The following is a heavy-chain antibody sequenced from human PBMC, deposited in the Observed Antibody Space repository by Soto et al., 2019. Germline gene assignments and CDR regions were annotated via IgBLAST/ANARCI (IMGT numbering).Heavy chain of an antibody. CDR2: ISAYNGNT. V-gene: IGHV1-18*01. J-gene: IGHJ4*02. CDR3: ARESASAWKTTWYYYDRSGYRYYFDY. CDR1: GYTFTSYG. D-gene: IGHD3-22*01. Sequence: GASVKVSCKASGYTFTSYGISWVRQAPGQGLEWMGWISAYNGNTNYAQKLQGRVTMTTDTSTSTAYMELRSLRSDDTAVYYCARESASAWKTTWYYYDRSGYRYYFDYWGQGTLVTVSS.